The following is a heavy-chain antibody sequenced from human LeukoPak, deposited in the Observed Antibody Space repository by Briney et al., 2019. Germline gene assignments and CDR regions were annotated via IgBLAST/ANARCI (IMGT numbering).Heavy chain of an antibody. V-gene: IGHV3-23*01. D-gene: IGHD3-22*01. CDR3: AKRYDSSGYQYYFDY. CDR1: GFTFSSYA. Sequence: GGSLRLSCAASGFTFSSYAMSWVRQAPGKGLEWVSSISGSGGSTCYADSVKGRFPISRDNSKSTLYLQMNSLRAEDTAVYYCAKRYDSSGYQYYFDYWGQGTLVTVSS. CDR2: ISGSGGST. J-gene: IGHJ4*02.